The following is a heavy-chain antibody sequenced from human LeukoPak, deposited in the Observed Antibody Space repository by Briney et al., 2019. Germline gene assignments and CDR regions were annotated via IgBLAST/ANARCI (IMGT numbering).Heavy chain of an antibody. CDR3: TKDLMTGFSSGWYFGY. Sequence: PGGSLRLSCAASGATLHSFAMSWVRQAPGKGLEWLAVTSGTEDSTHYADSVRGRFIISKDSSKKSLYLQMNSLRAEDTAVYYCTKDLMTGFSSGWYFGYWGLGTLVTVSS. D-gene: IGHD6-19*01. V-gene: IGHV3-23*01. J-gene: IGHJ4*02. CDR1: GATLHSFA. CDR2: TSGTEDST.